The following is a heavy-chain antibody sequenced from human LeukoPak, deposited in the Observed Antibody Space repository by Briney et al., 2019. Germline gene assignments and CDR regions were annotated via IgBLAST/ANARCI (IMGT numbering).Heavy chain of an antibody. D-gene: IGHD4-17*01. CDR1: GITFSTYT. Sequence: GGSLRLSCVASGITFSTYTMSWVRQAPGKWLEWISALSGDHDYVYYADSVKGRFTISRDNSENTLYLQMNSLRAGDTAVYYCAKEVLDYEIPYWYFDLWGRGTLVTVSS. CDR2: LSGDHDYV. CDR3: AKEVLDYEIPYWYFDL. J-gene: IGHJ2*01. V-gene: IGHV3-23*01.